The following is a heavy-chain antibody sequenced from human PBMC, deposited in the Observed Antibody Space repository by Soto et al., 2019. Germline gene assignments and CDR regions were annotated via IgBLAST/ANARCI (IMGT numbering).Heavy chain of an antibody. V-gene: IGHV3-23*01. J-gene: IGHJ4*02. D-gene: IGHD6-13*01. Sequence: EVQLLESGGGLVQPGGSLRLSCAASGFTFSSYAMSWVRQAPGKGLEWVSAISGSGGSTYYADSVKGRFTISRDNSKNTLYLQMNSRRAEDTAVYYCASNIHSSSWPNFDYWGQGTLVTVSS. CDR1: GFTFSSYA. CDR3: ASNIHSSSWPNFDY. CDR2: ISGSGGST.